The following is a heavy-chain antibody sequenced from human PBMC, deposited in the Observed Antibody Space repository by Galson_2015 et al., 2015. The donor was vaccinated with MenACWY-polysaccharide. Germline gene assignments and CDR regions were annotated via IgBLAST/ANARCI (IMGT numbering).Heavy chain of an antibody. Sequence: SLRLSCAASGFTFSGYHMSWIRQAPGRGLEWISYISSSGTTIHYADSVKGRFTISRDNAKNSLYLQMNSLRADDTAVYYCARESRVRPFGNWGQGTLVTVSS. CDR1: GFTFSGYH. V-gene: IGHV3-11*01. D-gene: IGHD3-10*01. J-gene: IGHJ4*02. CDR2: ISSSGTTI. CDR3: ARESRVRPFGN.